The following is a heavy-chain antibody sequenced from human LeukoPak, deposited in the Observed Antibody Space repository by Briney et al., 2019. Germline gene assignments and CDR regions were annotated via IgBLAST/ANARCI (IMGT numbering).Heavy chain of an antibody. J-gene: IGHJ4*02. D-gene: IGHD6-6*01. Sequence: GASVKVSCKASGYTFTSYAMNWVRQAPGQGLEWMGWINTNTGNPTYAQGFTGRFVFSLDTSVGTAYLQISSLKAEDTAVYYCARDHQQFRTIAARPGGYWGQGTLVTVSS. CDR2: INTNTGNP. CDR1: GYTFTSYA. CDR3: ARDHQQFRTIAARPGGY. V-gene: IGHV7-4-1*02.